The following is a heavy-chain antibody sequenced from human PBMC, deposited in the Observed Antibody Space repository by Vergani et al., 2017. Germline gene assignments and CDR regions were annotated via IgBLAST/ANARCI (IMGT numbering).Heavy chain of an antibody. CDR1: GFTFSGYS. D-gene: IGHD5-24*01. CDR3: ARDRTSTISYYYYYGMDV. V-gene: IGHV3-21*01. Sequence: EVQLLESGGGLVQPGGSLRLSCAASGFTFSGYSMNWVRQAPGKGLEWVSSISSSSSYIYYADSVKGRFTISRDNAKNSLYLQMNSLRAEDTAVYYCARDRTSTISYYYYYGMDVWGQGTTVTVSS. J-gene: IGHJ6*02. CDR2: ISSSSSYI.